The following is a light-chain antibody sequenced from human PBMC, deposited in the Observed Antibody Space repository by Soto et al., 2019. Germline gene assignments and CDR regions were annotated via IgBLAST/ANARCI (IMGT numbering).Light chain of an antibody. CDR1: NSNIGSNT. Sequence: QSVLTQPPSASGTPGQRVTISCSGSNSNIGSNTVNWYQQVPGTAPKLLIYSNDQRPSGVPGRFSGSKSGTSGFLAISGLQSEDEADYYCAAWDDSLNGYVFGTGTKLTVL. CDR3: AAWDDSLNGYV. CDR2: SND. V-gene: IGLV1-44*01. J-gene: IGLJ1*01.